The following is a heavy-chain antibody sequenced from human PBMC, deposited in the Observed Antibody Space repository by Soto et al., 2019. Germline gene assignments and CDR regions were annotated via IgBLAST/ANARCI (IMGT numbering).Heavy chain of an antibody. CDR3: AHRPPYSSSWDVWFDP. CDR1: GFSLTTSGVG. D-gene: IGHD6-13*01. V-gene: IGHV2-5*02. Sequence: QITLKESGPTLVKPTQTLPLTCTFSGFSLTTSGVGVGWIRQPPGKALEWLALIYWDDDKRYSPSLKSRLTITKDTYQNQVVLTRTNMDPADTATYYCAHRPPYSSSWDVWFDPWGQGTLVTVSS. CDR2: IYWDDDK. J-gene: IGHJ5*02.